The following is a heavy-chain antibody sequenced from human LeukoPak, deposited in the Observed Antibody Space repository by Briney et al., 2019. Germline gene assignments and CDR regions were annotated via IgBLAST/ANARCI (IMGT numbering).Heavy chain of an antibody. Sequence: SETLSLTCSVSGDSISYFYWSWIQQAAGKGREWIGRMSSSGNNDYNASLKSRVTMSVDTSKNQFSLNVISMTAADTAMYYCASERGYHANWGQGTLVTVSS. CDR2: MSSSGNN. CDR1: GDSISYFY. V-gene: IGHV4-4*07. D-gene: IGHD5-12*01. CDR3: ASERGYHAN. J-gene: IGHJ4*02.